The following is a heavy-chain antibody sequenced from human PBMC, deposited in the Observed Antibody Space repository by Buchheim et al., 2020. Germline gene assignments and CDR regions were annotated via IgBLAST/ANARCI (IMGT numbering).Heavy chain of an antibody. V-gene: IGHV3-11*01. CDR3: ARFCSGGSCYLDYYYGMDV. CDR2: ISSSASTI. Sequence: VQLVESGGDLVKPGGSLRLSCAASGFTFSDYYMSWIRQAPGKGLEWISYISSSASTIYYVDSVKGRFTISRDNAKNSLYLQMNSLRAEDTAVYYCARFCSGGSCYLDYYYGMDVWGQGTT. D-gene: IGHD2-15*01. J-gene: IGHJ6*02. CDR1: GFTFSDYY.